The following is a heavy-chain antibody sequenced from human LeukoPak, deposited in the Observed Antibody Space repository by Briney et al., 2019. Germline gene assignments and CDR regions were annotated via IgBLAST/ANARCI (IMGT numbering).Heavy chain of an antibody. CDR2: INTDGSST. CDR1: GFTFSSYW. D-gene: IGHD3-10*01. V-gene: IGHV3-74*03. J-gene: IGHJ3*02. CDR3: ARSSPGTWAHALDI. Sequence: GGSLRLSCAASGFTFSSYWMHWVRQAPGKGLVWVSRINTDGSSTTYADSVKGRFTISRDNAKITLYLQMNSLRAEDTAVYYCARSSPGTWAHALDIWGQGTMVTVSS.